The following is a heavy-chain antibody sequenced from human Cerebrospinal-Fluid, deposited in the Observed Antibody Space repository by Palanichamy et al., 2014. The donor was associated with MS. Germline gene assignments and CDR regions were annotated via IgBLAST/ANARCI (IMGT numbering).Heavy chain of an antibody. CDR2: ISPHNGNT. CDR3: SRVGTIIVVPEAFQNYYYYMDV. D-gene: IGHD2-2*01. V-gene: IGHV1-18*01. J-gene: IGHJ6*03. CDR1: LYIYQLW. Sequence: QVQLVQSGTEVKKPGAVSEGLLQGVRLYIYQLWHQLGATGPGTKGVQWMGWISPHNGNTNYGQKFQGRVTLTTDTSTNTAYMEVRGLTFDDTAVYYCSRVGTIIVVPEAFQNYYYYMDVWGKGTTVTVSS.